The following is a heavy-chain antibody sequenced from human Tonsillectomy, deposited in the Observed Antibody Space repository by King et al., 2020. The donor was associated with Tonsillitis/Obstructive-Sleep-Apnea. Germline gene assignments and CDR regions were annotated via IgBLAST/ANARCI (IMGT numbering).Heavy chain of an antibody. V-gene: IGHV3-7*01. Sequence: VQLVESGGGLVQPGGSLRLSCAASGLTFSNYWMSWVRQAPGKGLEWVDNIKQDGSEKNYVDSVKGRFTISRENAKNSLYLQMNSLRAEDTAVYYCARDRNYCSSPICYDVFYIWGQGKMVTVSS. CDR2: IKQDGSEK. CDR1: GLTFSNYW. CDR3: ARDRNYCSSPICYDVFYI. D-gene: IGHD2-2*01. J-gene: IGHJ3*02.